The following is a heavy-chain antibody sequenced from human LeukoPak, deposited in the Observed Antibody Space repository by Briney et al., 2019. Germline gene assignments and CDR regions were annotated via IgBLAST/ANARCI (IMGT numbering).Heavy chain of an antibody. V-gene: IGHV4-59*08. CDR1: GGSTSSDY. CDR3: ARLKGSYFDY. CDR2: IYYSGST. J-gene: IGHJ4*02. Sequence: SETLSLTCTVSGGSTSSDYWSWIRQPPGKGLEWIGYIYYSGSTNYNPSLRSRVTISVDTSKNQFSLKLSSVTAADTAVYYCARLKGSYFDYWGQGTLVTVSS.